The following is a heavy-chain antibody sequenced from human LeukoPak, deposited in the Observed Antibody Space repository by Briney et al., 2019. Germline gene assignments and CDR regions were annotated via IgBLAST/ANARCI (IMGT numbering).Heavy chain of an antibody. Sequence: GGSLRLSCAASGFTFSSYSMNWVRQAPGKGLEWVSSISSSSSYIYYADSVKGRFTISRDNAKNSLYLQMNSPRAEDTAVYYCATDRSYYDILTGYLYFPIDYWGQGTLVTVSS. D-gene: IGHD3-9*01. V-gene: IGHV3-21*01. J-gene: IGHJ4*02. CDR2: ISSSSSYI. CDR3: ATDRSYYDILTGYLYFPIDY. CDR1: GFTFSSYS.